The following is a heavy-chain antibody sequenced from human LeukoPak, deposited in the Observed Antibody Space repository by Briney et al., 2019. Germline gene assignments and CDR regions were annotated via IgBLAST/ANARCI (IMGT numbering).Heavy chain of an antibody. D-gene: IGHD3-10*01. J-gene: IGHJ4*01. Sequence: SETLSHTCTVSGGSISSSSYYWGWIRQPPGKGLEWIGSIYYSGSTYYNSSLKSRVTISVDTSKYQFSLKLSSVTAADTTVYYCARRTPGAFDYWGQGTLVTVSS. CDR2: IYYSGST. CDR3: ARRTPGAFDY. V-gene: IGHV4-39*01. CDR1: GGSISSSSYY.